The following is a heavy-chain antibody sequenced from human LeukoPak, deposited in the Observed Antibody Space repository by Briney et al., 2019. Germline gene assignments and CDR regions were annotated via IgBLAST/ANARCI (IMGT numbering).Heavy chain of an antibody. Sequence: GGSLRLSCAASGFTLSNHWMTWVTQVPGRGPEWVANVNRDGSDTYYPDSVRGRFTISKGNAKTSLYLQMNSLRAEDTALYHCSRNNGMDVWGQGTTAIVSS. V-gene: IGHV3-7*03. CDR3: SRNNGMDV. J-gene: IGHJ6*02. CDR2: VNRDGSDT. CDR1: GFTLSNHW.